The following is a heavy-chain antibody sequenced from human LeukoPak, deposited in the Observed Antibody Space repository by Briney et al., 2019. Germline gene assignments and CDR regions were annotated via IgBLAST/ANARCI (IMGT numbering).Heavy chain of an antibody. CDR2: ISRNGGTI. CDR1: GFTFSDYY. J-gene: IGHJ4*02. CDR3: AKKGYSSGWYSGPFDC. D-gene: IGHD6-19*01. V-gene: IGHV3-11*01. Sequence: GGSLRLSCAASGFTFSDYYMSWIRQAPGKGLEWLLYISRNGGTIYYADSVKGRFTISRDNSKNTLYLQMNSLRAEDTAVYYCAKKGYSSGWYSGPFDCWGQGTLVTVSS.